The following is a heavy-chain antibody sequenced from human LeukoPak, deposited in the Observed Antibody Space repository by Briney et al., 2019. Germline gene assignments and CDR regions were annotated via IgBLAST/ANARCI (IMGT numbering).Heavy chain of an antibody. CDR1: GYTFTNSD. J-gene: IGHJ4*02. V-gene: IGHV1-8*01. Sequence: ASVKVSCKASGYTFTNSDINWVRQATGQGLEWMGWINPNSGNTGYAQKFQGRVTMTKNTSISTAYMELSSLRSEDTAVYYCAGGYYDNRGYYFDFWGQGTLVTVSS. D-gene: IGHD3-22*01. CDR2: INPNSGNT. CDR3: AGGYYDNRGYYFDF.